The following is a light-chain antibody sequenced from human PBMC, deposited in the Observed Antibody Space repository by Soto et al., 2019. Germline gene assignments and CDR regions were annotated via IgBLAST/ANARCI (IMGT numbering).Light chain of an antibody. V-gene: IGKV3-20*01. Sequence: EILLTQSPATLSLSPVERATLSCRASQSVNNYLAWYQQTPGQAPRLLIYDASTRATGVPDRFSGSGSGTDFTLTISRLEPEDSALYYCQQYNTSPLTFGGGTKVDIK. CDR3: QQYNTSPLT. CDR1: QSVNNY. CDR2: DAS. J-gene: IGKJ4*01.